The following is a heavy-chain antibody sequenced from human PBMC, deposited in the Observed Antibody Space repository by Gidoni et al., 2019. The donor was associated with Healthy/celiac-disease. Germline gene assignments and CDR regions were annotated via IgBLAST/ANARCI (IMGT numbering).Heavy chain of an antibody. CDR2: IKHSGST. J-gene: IGHJ4*02. V-gene: IGHV4-34*01. CDR1: GGSFSGYY. Sequence: QVQLQQWGAGLLKPSETLSLTCAVYGGSFSGYYWRWIRQPPGKGLEWIGEIKHSGSTNYNPSLKRRVTISVDTSKNQFSLKLSSVTAADTAVYYCARRKSLTTIRYFDYWGQGTLVTVSS. D-gene: IGHD2-21*02. CDR3: ARRKSLTTIRYFDY.